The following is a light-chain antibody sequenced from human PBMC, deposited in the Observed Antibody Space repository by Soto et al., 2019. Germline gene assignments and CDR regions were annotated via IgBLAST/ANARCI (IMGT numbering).Light chain of an antibody. V-gene: IGKV3-11*01. J-gene: IGKJ1*01. Sequence: EIVWTQSPATLSLSPGERATLSCRASQTVGSYLAWFRQTPGQTPRLLIYDTSIRATGVPARFSGSGSGTDFTLTISSLEAEDFAIYYCQQRSDWPPTFGHGTKLDSK. CDR1: QTVGSY. CDR2: DTS. CDR3: QQRSDWPPT.